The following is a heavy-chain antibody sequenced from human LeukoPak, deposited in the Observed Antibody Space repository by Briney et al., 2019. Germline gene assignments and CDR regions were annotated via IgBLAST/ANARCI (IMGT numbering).Heavy chain of an antibody. CDR1: GRSPSKFF. CDR3: ARFSRITWCDWEYDFDL. CDR2: IDHGDNT. V-gene: IGHV4-34*01. Sequence: SQTLCLMCSVYGRSPSKFFWSWVRQSPGKGLEWIGEIDHGDNTNNNPAIMRLVILSMEKSEKLFSLVMRSVTAADTAVYCCARFSRITWCDWEYDFDLWSQGTTVIVSS. D-gene: IGHD2-21*02. J-gene: IGHJ3*01.